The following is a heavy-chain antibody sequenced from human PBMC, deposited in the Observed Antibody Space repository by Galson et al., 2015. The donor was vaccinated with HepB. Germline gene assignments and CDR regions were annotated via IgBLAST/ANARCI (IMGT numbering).Heavy chain of an antibody. V-gene: IGHV4-59*08. J-gene: IGHJ4*02. Sequence: TLSLTCTVSGGSISSYYWSWIRQPPGKGLEWIGYIYYSGSTNYNPSLKSRVTISVDTSKDQFSLKLSSVTAADTAVYYCALDGIAAAGNFDYWGQGTLVTVSS. CDR2: IYYSGST. D-gene: IGHD6-13*01. CDR3: ALDGIAAAGNFDY. CDR1: GGSISSYY.